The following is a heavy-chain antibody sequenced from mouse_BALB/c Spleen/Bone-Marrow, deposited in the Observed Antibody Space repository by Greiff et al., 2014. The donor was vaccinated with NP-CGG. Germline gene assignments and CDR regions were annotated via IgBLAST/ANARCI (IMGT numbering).Heavy chain of an antibody. Sequence: QVQLQQSGPELVKPGASVKMSCKASGYTFTDYVISWVKQRTGQGLEWIGEIYPGSGSTYYNEKFKGKATLTADKSSNTAYMQLSSLTSEDSAVYFCARFGGLRDFDYWGQGTTLTVSS. D-gene: IGHD2-4*01. CDR3: ARFGGLRDFDY. V-gene: IGHV1-81*01. J-gene: IGHJ2*01. CDR1: GYTFTDYV. CDR2: IYPGSGST.